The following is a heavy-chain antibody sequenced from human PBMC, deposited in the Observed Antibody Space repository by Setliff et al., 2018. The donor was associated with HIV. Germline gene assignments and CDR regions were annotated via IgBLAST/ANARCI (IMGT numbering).Heavy chain of an antibody. V-gene: IGHV4-39*01. CDR3: ARQKRGVDAFDI. D-gene: IGHD3-10*01. CDR1: GGSFGGYY. CDR2: IYYSGST. J-gene: IGHJ3*02. Sequence: SETLSLTCVVYGGSFGGYYWGWIRQPPGKGLEWIGSIYYSGSTYYNPSLKSRVTISVDTSKNHFSLKLSSVTAADTAVYYCARQKRGVDAFDIWGQGTMVTVSS.